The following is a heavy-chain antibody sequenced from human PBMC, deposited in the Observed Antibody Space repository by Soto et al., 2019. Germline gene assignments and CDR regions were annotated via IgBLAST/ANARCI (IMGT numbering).Heavy chain of an antibody. CDR3: AKDYDYGDYPSAFDI. V-gene: IGHV3-30*18. CDR2: ISYDGSNN. Sequence: QVQLVESGGGVVQPGRSLRLSCAASGFTFSSYGMHWVRQAPGKGLEWVAVISYDGSNNYYADSVKGRFTISRDNSKNTLYLQMNCLRAEDTAVYYCAKDYDYGDYPSAFDIWGQGTMVTVSS. D-gene: IGHD4-17*01. J-gene: IGHJ3*02. CDR1: GFTFSSYG.